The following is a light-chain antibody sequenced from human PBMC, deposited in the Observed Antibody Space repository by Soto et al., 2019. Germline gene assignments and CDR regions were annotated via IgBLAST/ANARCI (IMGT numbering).Light chain of an antibody. CDR3: ASFTSISTYV. CDR1: SSDVGSYNL. CDR2: DVT. Sequence: QSVLTQPASVSGSPGQSITISCTGTSSDVGSYNLVSWYQQHPGKAPKLMIYDVTHRPSGVSERFSGSKSGFTASLTISGLHPEDESHYSCASFTSISTYVFGTGTKVTVL. V-gene: IGLV2-14*02. J-gene: IGLJ1*01.